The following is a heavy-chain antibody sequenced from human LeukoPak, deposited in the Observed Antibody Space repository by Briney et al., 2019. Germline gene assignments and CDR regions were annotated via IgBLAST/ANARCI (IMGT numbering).Heavy chain of an antibody. CDR1: EFTFSSYE. Sequence: GGSLRLSCAASEFTFSSYEMNWVRQAPGKGLEWVSSISSSSSYIYYADSVKGRFTISRDNAKNSLYLQMNSLRAEDTAVYYCARASSGSYSYYYYMDVWGKGTTVTVSS. CDR2: ISSSSSYI. V-gene: IGHV3-21*01. D-gene: IGHD1-26*01. CDR3: ARASSGSYSYYYYMDV. J-gene: IGHJ6*03.